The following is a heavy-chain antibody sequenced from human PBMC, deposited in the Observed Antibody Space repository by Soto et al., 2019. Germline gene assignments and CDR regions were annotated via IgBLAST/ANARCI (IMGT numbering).Heavy chain of an antibody. J-gene: IGHJ4*02. D-gene: IGHD3-22*01. CDR3: AKGHYYYDSSGFGY. Sequence: QPGGSLRLSCAASGFTFSSYGMHWVRQAPGKGLEWVAVISYDGSNKYYADSVKGRFTISRDNSKNTLYLQMNSLRAEDTAVYYCAKGHYYYDSSGFGYWGQGTLVTVSS. V-gene: IGHV3-30*18. CDR2: ISYDGSNK. CDR1: GFTFSSYG.